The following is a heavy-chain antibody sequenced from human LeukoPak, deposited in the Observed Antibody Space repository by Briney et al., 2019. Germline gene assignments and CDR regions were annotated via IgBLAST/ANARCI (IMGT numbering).Heavy chain of an antibody. V-gene: IGHV1-2*02. CDR3: ARIAGSGSLNWFDP. J-gene: IGHJ5*02. CDR1: GHTFTDHY. Sequence: ASVKVSCKASGHTFTDHYIHWMRQAPGQGPEWMGWIYPKSGGTNSAQKFQGRVTLTRDTSISTTYMELTGLRSDDTAVYYCARIAGSGSLNWFDPWGQGTLVTVSS. D-gene: IGHD3-10*01. CDR2: IYPKSGGT.